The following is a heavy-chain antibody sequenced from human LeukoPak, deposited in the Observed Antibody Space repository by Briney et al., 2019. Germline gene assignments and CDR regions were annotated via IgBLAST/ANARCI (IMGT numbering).Heavy chain of an antibody. CDR2: IFHSGST. Sequence: SETLSLTRSVSGDSISRTNYYWGWIRQPPGKGLEWIASIFHSGSTSYNPSLKSRVTISVDTSKNHFSLKVNSVTAADTAVYFCARPTRESCSSTSCYGEFDSWGQGTLVTVSS. V-gene: IGHV4-39*02. D-gene: IGHD2-2*01. CDR3: ARPTRESCSSTSCYGEFDS. CDR1: GDSISRTNYY. J-gene: IGHJ4*02.